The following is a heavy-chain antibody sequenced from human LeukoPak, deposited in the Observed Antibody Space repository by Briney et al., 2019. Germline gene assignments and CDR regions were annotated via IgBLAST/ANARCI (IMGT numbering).Heavy chain of an antibody. Sequence: GGSLRLSCAASGFTFSSYSMNWVRQAPGKGLEWVSSISSSSSYIYYADSVKGRFTISRDNAKNSLYLQMNSLRAEDTAVYYCATTLGVLFSSRFDPWGQGTLVTVSS. D-gene: IGHD3-16*01. CDR2: ISSSSSYI. CDR3: ATTLGVLFSSRFDP. J-gene: IGHJ5*02. V-gene: IGHV3-21*01. CDR1: GFTFSSYS.